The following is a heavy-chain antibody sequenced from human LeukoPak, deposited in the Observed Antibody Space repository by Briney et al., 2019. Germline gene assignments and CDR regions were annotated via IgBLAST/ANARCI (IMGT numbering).Heavy chain of an antibody. J-gene: IGHJ4*02. V-gene: IGHV1-69*04. CDR2: IIPILGIA. CDR3: ATTADIVATIGEGALDY. D-gene: IGHD5-12*01. Sequence: ASVKVSCKASGGTFSSYAISWVRQAPGQGLEWMGRIIPILGIANYAQRFQGRVTITADKSTSTAYMELSSLRSEDTAVYYCATTADIVATIGEGALDYWGQGTLVTVSS. CDR1: GGTFSSYA.